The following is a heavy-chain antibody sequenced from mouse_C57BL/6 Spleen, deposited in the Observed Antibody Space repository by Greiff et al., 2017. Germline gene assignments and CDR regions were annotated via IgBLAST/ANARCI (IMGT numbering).Heavy chain of an antibody. V-gene: IGHV5-4*01. CDR3: ARDGYYGSSYYFDY. CDR1: GFTFSSYA. CDR2: ISDGGSYT. J-gene: IGHJ2*01. Sequence: EVKLQESGGGLVKPGGSLKLSCAASGFTFSSYAMSWVRQTPEKRLEWVATISDGGSYTYYPDNVKGRFTISRDNAKNKLYLQMSHLKSEDTAMYYCARDGYYGSSYYFDYWGQGTTLTVSS. D-gene: IGHD1-1*01.